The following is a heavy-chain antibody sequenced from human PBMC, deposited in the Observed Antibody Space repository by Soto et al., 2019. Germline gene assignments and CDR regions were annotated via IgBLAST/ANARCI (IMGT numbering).Heavy chain of an antibody. Sequence: QVQLVQSGAEVKKPGASVKVSCKASGYTFTGYYMHWVRQAPGQGLGWMGWINPNSGGTNYAQKFQGWVTMTRDTSISTAYMELSRLRSDDTAVYYCARGVPAYSSSWRYNWFDPWGQGTLVTVSS. CDR1: GYTFTGYY. J-gene: IGHJ5*02. V-gene: IGHV1-2*04. CDR3: ARGVPAYSSSWRYNWFDP. CDR2: INPNSGGT. D-gene: IGHD6-13*01.